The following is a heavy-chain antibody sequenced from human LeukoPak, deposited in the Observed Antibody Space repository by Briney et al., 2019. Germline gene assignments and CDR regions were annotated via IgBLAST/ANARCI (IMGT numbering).Heavy chain of an antibody. D-gene: IGHD5-24*01. Sequence: PSETLSLTCAVSGYSISSGYYWGWIRQPPGKGLEWIGSIYHSGSTYYNPSLKSRVTISVGTSKNQFSLKLTSVTAADTAVYYCARDRWRLQPDYWGQGILVTVSS. CDR3: ARDRWRLQPDY. J-gene: IGHJ4*02. CDR1: GYSISSGYY. V-gene: IGHV4-38-2*02. CDR2: IYHSGST.